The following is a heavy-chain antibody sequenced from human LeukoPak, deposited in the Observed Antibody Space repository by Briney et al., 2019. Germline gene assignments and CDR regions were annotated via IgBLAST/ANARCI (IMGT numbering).Heavy chain of an antibody. V-gene: IGHV3-15*01. J-gene: IGHJ4*02. D-gene: IGHD3-22*01. CDR3: TTHSSYYYDSSGYYYGPVDY. CDR1: GFTFSNAW. Sequence: PGGSLRLSCAASGFTFSNAWMSWVRQAPGKGLEWVGRIKSKTDGGTTDYAAPVKGRFTISRDDSKNTLYLQMNSLKTEDTAVYYCTTHSSYYYDSSGYYYGPVDYWGQGTLVTVSS. CDR2: IKSKTDGGTT.